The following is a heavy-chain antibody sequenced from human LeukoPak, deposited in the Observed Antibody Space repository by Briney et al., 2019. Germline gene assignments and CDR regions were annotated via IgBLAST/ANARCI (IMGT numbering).Heavy chain of an antibody. J-gene: IGHJ4*02. D-gene: IGHD5-18*01. CDR2: TYYRSKWYN. V-gene: IGHV6-1*01. Sequence: SQTLSLTCAISGDSVSSNSAAWIWIRQSPSRGLEWLGRTYYRSKWYNDYAVSVRSRITINPDTSNNHFSLQLSSVTPEDTAAYYCARASHGYNDYWGQGTLVTVSS. CDR3: ARASHGYNDY. CDR1: GDSVSSNSAA.